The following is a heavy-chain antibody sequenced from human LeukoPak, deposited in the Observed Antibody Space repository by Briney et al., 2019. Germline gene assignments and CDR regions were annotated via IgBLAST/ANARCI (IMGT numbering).Heavy chain of an antibody. V-gene: IGHV4-59*01. CDR3: ASLLRALVAFDI. J-gene: IGHJ3*02. CDR2: IYYSGST. Sequence: MPSETLSLTCTVSGGSISSYYWSWIRQPPGKGLEWIGYIYYSGSTNYNPSLKSRVTISVDTSKNQFSLKLSSVTAADTAVYYCASLLRALVAFDIWGQGTLVTVSS. D-gene: IGHD1-26*01. CDR1: GGSISSYY.